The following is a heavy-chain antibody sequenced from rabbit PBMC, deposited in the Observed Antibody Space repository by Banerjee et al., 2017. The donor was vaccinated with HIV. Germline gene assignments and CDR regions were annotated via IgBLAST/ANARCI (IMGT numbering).Heavy chain of an antibody. J-gene: IGHJ4*01. CDR2: IYTGSGGST. Sequence: QEQLVESGGGLVQPGGSLKLSCKASGFDLSSGYFMCWVRQAPGKGLEWIGCIYTGSGGSTYYANWAKGRSTISKTSSTTVTLQMTSLTAADTATYFCARDLAGVTGWNFNLWGPGTLVTVS. V-gene: IGHV1S45*01. CDR3: ARDLAGVTGWNFNL. CDR1: GFDLSSGYF. D-gene: IGHD4-1*01.